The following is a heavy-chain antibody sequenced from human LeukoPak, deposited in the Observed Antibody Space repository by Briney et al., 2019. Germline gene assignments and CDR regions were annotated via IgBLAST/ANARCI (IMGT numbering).Heavy chain of an antibody. J-gene: IGHJ4*02. CDR1: GGSISSYY. Sequence: SETLSLTCTVSGGSISSYYWSWLRQPPGKGLEWIGYIYYSGSTNYNPSLTSRVTISVDTSKNQFSLKLSSVTAADTAVYYCARGSNYYDSPLPLIDYWGQGTLVTVSS. D-gene: IGHD3-22*01. V-gene: IGHV4-59*01. CDR2: IYYSGST. CDR3: ARGSNYYDSPLPLIDY.